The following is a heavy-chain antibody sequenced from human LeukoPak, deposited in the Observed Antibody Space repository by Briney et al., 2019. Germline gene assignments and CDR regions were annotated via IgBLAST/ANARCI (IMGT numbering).Heavy chain of an antibody. V-gene: IGHV3-21*01. J-gene: IGHJ4*02. D-gene: IGHD3-9*01. CDR3: ARENDILTGGQTPSDY. CDR2: ISSSSSYI. CDR1: GFTFSSYS. Sequence: NTGGSLRLSCAASGFTFSSYSMNWVRQAPGKGLEWVSSISSSSSYIYYADSVKGRFTISRDNAKNSLYLQMNSLRAEDTAVYYCARENDILTGGQTPSDYWGQGTLVTVSS.